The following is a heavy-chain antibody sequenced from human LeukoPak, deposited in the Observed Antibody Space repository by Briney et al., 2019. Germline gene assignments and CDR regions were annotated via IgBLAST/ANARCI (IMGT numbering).Heavy chain of an antibody. CDR2: ISGSGGST. CDR1: GFTLCCYA. D-gene: IGHD1-26*01. CDR3: AKDQPRYSGSTNYFDY. V-gene: IGHV3-23*01. J-gene: IGHJ4*02. Sequence: GGTLRLSCAASGFTLCCYAMRWVGQAPGKGLEGGTAISGSGGSTEYADSGKGRFTISRDNSKDTLYSPMNSLRAEDTAVYYCAKDQPRYSGSTNYFDYWGQGTLVTVSS.